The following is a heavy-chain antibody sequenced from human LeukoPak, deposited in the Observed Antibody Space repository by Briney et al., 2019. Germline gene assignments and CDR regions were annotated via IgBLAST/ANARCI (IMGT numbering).Heavy chain of an antibody. J-gene: IGHJ4*02. CDR2: IKQDGSDK. CDR3: ARSSTRNGYRYFDY. V-gene: IGHV3-7*04. Sequence: GGSLRLSCAASGFTFSNYWMSWVRQAPGRGLEWVASIKQDGSDKYYVESVKGRFTISRDNAKDSLYLQMNSLSADDTALYYCARSSTRNGYRYFDYWGQGTLVTVSS. CDR1: GFTFSNYW. D-gene: IGHD5-24*01.